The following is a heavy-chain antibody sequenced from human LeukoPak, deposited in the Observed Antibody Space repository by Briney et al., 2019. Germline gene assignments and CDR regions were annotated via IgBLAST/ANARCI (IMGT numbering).Heavy chain of an antibody. V-gene: IGHV4-31*03. D-gene: IGHD3-22*01. J-gene: IGHJ4*02. CDR1: GGSVSSGGYY. Sequence: SETLSLTCTVSGGSVSSGGYYWSWIRQHPGKGLEWIGYIHYSGATYYNPSLKSRLSTSVDTSKNQFSLKLSSVTAADTAVYYCARRRDYYDRVFDYWGQGTLVTVSS. CDR2: IHYSGAT. CDR3: ARRRDYYDRVFDY.